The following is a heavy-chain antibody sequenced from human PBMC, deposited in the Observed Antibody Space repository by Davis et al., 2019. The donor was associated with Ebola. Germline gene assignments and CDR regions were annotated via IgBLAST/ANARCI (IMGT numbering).Heavy chain of an antibody. D-gene: IGHD2-15*01. CDR1: GFTFSSQW. CDR2: IDSDGSRI. J-gene: IGHJ4*02. Sequence: HTGGSLRLSCAASGFTFSSQWMHWVHQAPGKGLVWVSRIDSDGSRISHADSVKGRFTISRDNAKNTLYLQMNSLRAEDTGVYYCATQGLCSGGSCYDWGQGTLVTVSS. V-gene: IGHV3-74*01. CDR3: ATQGLCSGGSCYD.